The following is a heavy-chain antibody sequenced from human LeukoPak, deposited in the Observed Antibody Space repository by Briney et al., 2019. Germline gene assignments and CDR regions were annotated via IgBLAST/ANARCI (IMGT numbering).Heavy chain of an antibody. CDR3: AKGHSDFGTGFDG. D-gene: IGHD4-17*01. Sequence: GGSLRLSCAASGFTFSPFTNFAMRWVRQAPGEGLECVSVISGSGGSTYYADSVKGRFTISRDNSKKTVDLQMNSLRAEDTAVYFCAKGHSDFGTGFDGWGQGTLVTVSS. J-gene: IGHJ4*02. CDR2: ISGSGGST. CDR1: GFTFSPFTNFA. V-gene: IGHV3-23*01.